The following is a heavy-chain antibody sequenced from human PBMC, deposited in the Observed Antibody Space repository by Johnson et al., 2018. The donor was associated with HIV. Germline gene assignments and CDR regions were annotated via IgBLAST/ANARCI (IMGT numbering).Heavy chain of an antibody. V-gene: IGHV3-74*01. J-gene: IGHJ3*02. CDR2: INSDGSSS. CDR1: GFTLSSYW. Sequence: MLLVESGGGVVQPGRSLRLSCAASGFTLSSYWMHWVRQVPGKGPVWVSRINSDGSSSAYADSVKGRFTISRDGAKNTLYLQMNSLRAEDTAVYYCAREGIYCTGGRCYVAAFDIWGQGTMVTVSS. CDR3: AREGIYCTGGRCYVAAFDI. D-gene: IGHD2-15*01.